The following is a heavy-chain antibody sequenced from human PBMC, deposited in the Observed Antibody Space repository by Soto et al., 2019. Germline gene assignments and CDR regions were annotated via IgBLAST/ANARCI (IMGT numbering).Heavy chain of an antibody. CDR2: ISWNSGNI. CDR3: AKLVLTYAAAFDI. J-gene: IGHJ3*02. Sequence: EVQLVESGGGLVQPGRSLRLSCAASGFTFDDYAMHWVRQAPGKGLEWVSGISWNSGNIGYADSVKGRFTISRDNAKNSLYLQMSSLRAGDTALYYCAKLVLTYAAAFDIWGQGTMVTVCS. CDR1: GFTFDDYA. D-gene: IGHD3-9*01. V-gene: IGHV3-9*01.